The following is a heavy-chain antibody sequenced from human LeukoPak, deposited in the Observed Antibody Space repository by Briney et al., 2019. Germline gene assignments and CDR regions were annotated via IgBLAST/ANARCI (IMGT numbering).Heavy chain of an antibody. J-gene: IGHJ6*02. CDR1: GYTYTGFY. V-gene: IGHV1-2*02. CDR3: ARRYDSTSGNGLDV. D-gene: IGHD3-22*01. CDR2: INPNSGGT. Sequence: ASVKVSCKASGYTYTGFYIHWVRQAPGQGLEWMGWINPNSGGTNYAQKFQGRVTMTRDSSISTAYMELSRLSSDDTAVYYCARRYDSTSGNGLDVWGQGTTVSVSS.